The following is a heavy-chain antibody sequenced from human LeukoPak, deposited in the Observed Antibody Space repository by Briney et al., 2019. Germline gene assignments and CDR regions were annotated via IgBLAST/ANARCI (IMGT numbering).Heavy chain of an antibody. V-gene: IGHV3-20*04. CDR2: INWNGGST. D-gene: IGHD6-19*01. J-gene: IGHJ3*02. CDR3: ARGVAVAGTGAFDI. CDR1: GFIFDDYG. Sequence: GGSLRLSCAASGFIFDDYGMGWVRQAPGKGLEWVSGINWNGGSTGYADSVKGRFTISRDNAKNSLYLQMNSLRAEDTALYYCARGVAVAGTGAFDIWGQGTMVTVSS.